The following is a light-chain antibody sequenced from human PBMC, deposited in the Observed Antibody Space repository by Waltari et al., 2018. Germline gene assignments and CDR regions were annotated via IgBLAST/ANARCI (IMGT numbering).Light chain of an antibody. CDR1: QSVSSSY. V-gene: IGKV3-20*01. CDR2: GAS. J-gene: IGKJ1*01. Sequence: EIVLTQSPGTLSLSPGEGAPRSCRASQSVSSSYLAWYQQKPGQAPRLLIYGASSRATGIPDRFSGSGSGTDFTLTISRLEPEDFAVYYCQQYGSSPWTFGQGTKVEIK. CDR3: QQYGSSPWT.